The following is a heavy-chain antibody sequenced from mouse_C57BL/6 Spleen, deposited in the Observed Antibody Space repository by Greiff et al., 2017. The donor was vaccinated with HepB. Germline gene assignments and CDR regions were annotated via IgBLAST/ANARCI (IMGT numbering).Heavy chain of an antibody. D-gene: IGHD2-1*01. CDR2: IYPRSGNT. Sequence: VKLMESGAELARPGASVKLSCKASGYTFTSYGISWVKQRTGQGLEWIGEIYPRSGNTYYNEKFKGKATLTADKSSSTAYMELRSLTSEDSAVYFCATRRDGNFHFDYWGQGTTLTVSS. CDR3: ATRRDGNFHFDY. CDR1: GYTFTSYG. V-gene: IGHV1-81*01. J-gene: IGHJ2*01.